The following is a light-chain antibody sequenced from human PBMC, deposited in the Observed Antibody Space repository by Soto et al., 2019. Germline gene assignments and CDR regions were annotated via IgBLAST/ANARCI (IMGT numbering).Light chain of an antibody. V-gene: IGLV2-23*01. CDR2: EGS. CDR3: CSFAGSDTVV. J-gene: IGLJ2*01. CDR1: SSDVGSYNL. Sequence: QSALTQPASVSGSPGQSITISCTGTSSDVGSYNLVSWYQEYPGKAPKLMIYEGSKRPSGVSNRFSGSKSGNTASLTISGLQAEDEADYYWCSFAGSDTVVSGGGTKVTVL.